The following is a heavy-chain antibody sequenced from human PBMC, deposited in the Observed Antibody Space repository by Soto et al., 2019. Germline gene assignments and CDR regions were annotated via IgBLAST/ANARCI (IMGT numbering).Heavy chain of an antibody. CDR3: SRFIMVGGWFDPNYYHGMDV. D-gene: IGHD6-19*01. Sequence: QVQLVQSGAEVKKPGASVTVSCKTSGYTFSNYGINWVRQAPGQGLEWMGWISGYNGNTNYAQTAQGRVTMTTDTSTGTVYMELRSLKSDDTAIYYCSRFIMVGGWFDPNYYHGMDVWGQWTTVTVSS. CDR1: GYTFSNYG. CDR2: ISGYNGNT. V-gene: IGHV1-18*01. J-gene: IGHJ6*02.